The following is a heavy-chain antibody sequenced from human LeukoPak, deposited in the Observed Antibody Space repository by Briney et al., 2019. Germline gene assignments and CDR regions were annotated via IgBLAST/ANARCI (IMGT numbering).Heavy chain of an antibody. CDR2: IYYSGST. V-gene: IGHV4-30-4*01. CDR3: ARETTGRVYFDY. CDR1: GGSISSGDNY. D-gene: IGHD4-17*01. Sequence: SETLSLTCTVSGGSISSGDNYWSWIRQPPGKGLEWIGYIYYSGSTYYNPSLKSRVTISVDTSKNQFSLKLSSVTAADTAVYYCARETTGRVYFDYWGQGTLVTVSS. J-gene: IGHJ4*02.